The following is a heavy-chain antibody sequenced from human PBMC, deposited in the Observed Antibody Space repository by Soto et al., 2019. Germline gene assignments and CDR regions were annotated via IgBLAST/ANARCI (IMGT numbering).Heavy chain of an antibody. J-gene: IGHJ5*02. V-gene: IGHV1-8*01. CDR1: GYTFTNYD. Sequence: QVQLVQSGAEVKKPGASVKVSCKASGYTFTNYDINWVRQATGQGLEWMGWMNPNSGNIGHAQKFQGRLTMTSNTSISTVYMELSSLRSDDTAVYYCARGFAYCSTGVCYRGWFAPWGQGTLVTVSS. CDR3: ARGFAYCSTGVCYRGWFAP. D-gene: IGHD2-8*01. CDR2: MNPNSGNI.